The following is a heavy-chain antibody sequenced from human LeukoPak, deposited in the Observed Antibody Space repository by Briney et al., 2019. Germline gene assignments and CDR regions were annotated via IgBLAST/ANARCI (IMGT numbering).Heavy chain of an antibody. Sequence: PGGSLRLSCAASGFTFSSYSMNWVRQAPGKGLEWVSYISSRSIYYADSVKGRFTISRDNANNSLSLQMNSLRDEDTAVYYCVLGSPFDYWGQGTLVTVSS. D-gene: IGHD3-10*01. V-gene: IGHV3-48*02. CDR3: VLGSPFDY. CDR2: ISSRSI. J-gene: IGHJ4*02. CDR1: GFTFSSYS.